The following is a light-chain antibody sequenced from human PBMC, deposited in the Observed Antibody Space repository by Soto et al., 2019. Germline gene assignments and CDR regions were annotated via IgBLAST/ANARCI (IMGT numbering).Light chain of an antibody. CDR3: QHYYSTPPT. CDR2: WAS. CDR1: QSVLYSSNNKNY. V-gene: IGKV4-1*01. Sequence: DIVMTQSPDSLAVSLGERATINCKSSQSVLYSSNNKNYLAWYQQKPGQPPKLLIYWASTRESGVPDRFSGSGSWTDFTLTISSLQAEDVAVYYCQHYYSTPPTFGGGTKVEIK. J-gene: IGKJ4*01.